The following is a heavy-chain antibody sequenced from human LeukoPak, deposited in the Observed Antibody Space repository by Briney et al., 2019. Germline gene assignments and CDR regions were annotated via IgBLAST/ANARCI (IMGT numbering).Heavy chain of an antibody. Sequence: PRGSLRLSCAASGFTFSSYSMNWVRQAPGKGLEWVSSNSSSSSYIYYADSVKGRSTISRDNARNSLYLQMNSLRAEDTAVYYCARVGYYSSGKGYPWGQGTLVTVSS. J-gene: IGHJ5*02. D-gene: IGHD3-10*01. CDR3: ARVGYYSSGKGYP. CDR2: NSSSSSYI. CDR1: GFTFSSYS. V-gene: IGHV3-21*01.